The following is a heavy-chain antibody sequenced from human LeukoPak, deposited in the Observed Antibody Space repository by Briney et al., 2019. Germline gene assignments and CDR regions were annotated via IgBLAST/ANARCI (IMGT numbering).Heavy chain of an antibody. CDR3: AKYRASMDDAFDI. Sequence: GGSLRLSCAASGFTFSSYAMSWVRQAPGKGLEWVSTISGSGGSTYYADSVKGRFTISRDNSKNTLYLQMNSLRAEDTAVYYCAKYRASMDDAFDIWGQGTMVTVSS. CDR1: GFTFSSYA. D-gene: IGHD2/OR15-2a*01. V-gene: IGHV3-23*01. J-gene: IGHJ3*02. CDR2: ISGSGGST.